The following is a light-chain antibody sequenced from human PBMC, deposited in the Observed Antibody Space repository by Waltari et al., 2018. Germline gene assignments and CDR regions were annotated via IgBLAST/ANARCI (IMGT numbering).Light chain of an antibody. V-gene: IGLV2-23*02. CDR3: FSYTGDTTLYV. CDR1: SNDVGNYNL. CDR2: EVN. J-gene: IGLJ1*01. Sequence: QSALTQPASVSGSPGQSITISCTGHSNDVGNYNLVSWYQQYPGKVPQLIIYEVNKPPSGVSHRFSGSKSRNTASLTISGLQAEDEADYYCFSYTGDTTLYVFGTGTKVTVL.